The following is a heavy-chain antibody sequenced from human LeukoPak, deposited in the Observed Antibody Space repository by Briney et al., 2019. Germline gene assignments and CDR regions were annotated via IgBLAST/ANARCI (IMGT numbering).Heavy chain of an antibody. Sequence: GGSLRLSCAASGFTFSSYAMHWVRQAPGKGLEWVAVISYDGSNKYYADSVKGRFTISRDNSKNTLYLQMNSLRAEDTAVYYCAKGSSGYPHGAFDIWGQGTMVTVSS. J-gene: IGHJ3*02. CDR2: ISYDGSNK. CDR3: AKGSSGYPHGAFDI. CDR1: GFTFSSYA. V-gene: IGHV3-30*04. D-gene: IGHD3-22*01.